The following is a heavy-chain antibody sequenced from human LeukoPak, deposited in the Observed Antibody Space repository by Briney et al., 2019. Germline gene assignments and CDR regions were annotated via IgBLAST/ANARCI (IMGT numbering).Heavy chain of an antibody. CDR3: ARRYAVYGDYTRDHSIDY. Sequence: PGGSLRLSCAASGFTFSSYSMNWVRQAPGKGLEWVSSISSSSSYIYYADSVKGRFTISRDNAKNSLYLQMNSLRAEDTALYYCARRYAVYGDYTRDHSIDYWGQGTLVTVSS. J-gene: IGHJ4*02. CDR2: ISSSSSYI. V-gene: IGHV3-21*01. CDR1: GFTFSSYS. D-gene: IGHD4-17*01.